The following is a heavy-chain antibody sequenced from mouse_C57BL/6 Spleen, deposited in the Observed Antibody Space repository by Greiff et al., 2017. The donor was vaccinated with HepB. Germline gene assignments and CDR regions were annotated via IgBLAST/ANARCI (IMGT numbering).Heavy chain of an antibody. Sequence: EVKLVESGGGLVQPGGSLSLSCAASGFTFTDYYMSWVRQPPGKALEWLGFIRNKANGYTTEYSASVKGRFTISRDNSQSILYLQMNALRAEDSATYYCARYHLYDYDAWFAYWGQGTLVTVSA. V-gene: IGHV7-3*01. CDR1: GFTFTDYY. J-gene: IGHJ3*01. D-gene: IGHD2-4*01. CDR3: ARYHLYDYDAWFAY. CDR2: IRNKANGYTT.